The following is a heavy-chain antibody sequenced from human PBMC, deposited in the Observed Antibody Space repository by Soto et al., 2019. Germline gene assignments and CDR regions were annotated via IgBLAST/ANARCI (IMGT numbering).Heavy chain of an antibody. CDR1: GGSISSYY. D-gene: IGHD3-10*01. J-gene: IGHJ5*02. CDR3: ARQSGYYGSGSLNNWFDP. Sequence: SETLSLTCTFSGGSISSYYWSWIRQPPGKGLEWIGYIYYSGSTNYNPSLKSRVTISVDTSKNQFSLKLSSVTAADTAVYYCARQSGYYGSGSLNNWFDPWGQGTLVTVSS. CDR2: IYYSGST. V-gene: IGHV4-59*08.